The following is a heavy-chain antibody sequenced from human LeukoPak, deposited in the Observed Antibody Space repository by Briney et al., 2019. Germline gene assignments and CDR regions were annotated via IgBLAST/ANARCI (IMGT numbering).Heavy chain of an antibody. CDR3: ARDPGGRGGSTGYYTWGTWLGTNYYYYGMDV. CDR2: ISSSSSYI. V-gene: IGHV3-21*01. J-gene: IGHJ6*02. Sequence: GGSLRLSCAASGFTFSSYSMNWVRQAPGKGLEWVSSISSSSSYIYYADSVKGRFTISRDNAKNSLYLQMNSLRAEDTAVYYCARDPGGRGGSTGYYTWGTWLGTNYYYYGMDVWGQGTTVTVSS. CDR1: GFTFSSYS. D-gene: IGHD3/OR15-3a*01.